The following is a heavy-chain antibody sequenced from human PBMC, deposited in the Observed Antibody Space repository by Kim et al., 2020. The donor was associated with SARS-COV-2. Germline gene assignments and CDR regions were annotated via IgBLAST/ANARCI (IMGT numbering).Heavy chain of an antibody. J-gene: IGHJ5*02. Sequence: ASVKVSCKTSGYTFTEYYMHWVRQAPGQGLEWMGWINPNNGGTHYKDQFQGRVTLTRDTSINTFFMEMNSLRSDDTAVYFCARDVYVSGSLDLWGQGSLVTVSS. CDR3: ARDVYVSGSLDL. CDR1: GYTFTEYY. V-gene: IGHV1-2*02. D-gene: IGHD3-10*01. CDR2: INPNNGGT.